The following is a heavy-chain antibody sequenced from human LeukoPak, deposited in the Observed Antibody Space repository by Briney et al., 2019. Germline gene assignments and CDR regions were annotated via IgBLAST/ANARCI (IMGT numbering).Heavy chain of an antibody. CDR1: GFTFSSYE. CDR3: ARAGRAAIFDY. CDR2: ISSSGSTI. D-gene: IGHD3-10*01. J-gene: IGHJ4*02. Sequence: GGSLRLSCAASGFTFSSYEMNWVRQAPGKGLEWVSYISSSGSTIYYADSVKGRFTISRDNAKNSLYLQMNSLRAEDTAVYYCARAGRAAIFDYWGQGTLVTASS. V-gene: IGHV3-48*03.